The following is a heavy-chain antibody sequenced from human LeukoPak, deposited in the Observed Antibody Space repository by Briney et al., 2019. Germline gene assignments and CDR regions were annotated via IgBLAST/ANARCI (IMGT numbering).Heavy chain of an antibody. J-gene: IGHJ4*02. V-gene: IGHV3-23*01. D-gene: IGHD3-9*01. Sequence: PGGSLRLSCAASGFPFSSYAMSWIRKAPGEGLEWLSAISPTTGTTFYADSVKGRFTISRDNAKNSLYLQMNSLRAEDTAVYYCARDFDLTGYYRPYYFDYWGQGTLVTVSS. CDR2: ISPTTGTT. CDR1: GFPFSSYA. CDR3: ARDFDLTGYYRPYYFDY.